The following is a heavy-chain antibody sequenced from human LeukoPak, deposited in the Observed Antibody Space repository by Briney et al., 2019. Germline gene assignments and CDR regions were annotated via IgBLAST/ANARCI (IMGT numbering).Heavy chain of an antibody. CDR2: ISGSGGST. J-gene: IGHJ4*02. Sequence: PGGSLRLSCAASGFTFSSYAMSWVRQAPGKGLEWVSAISGSGGSTYYADSVKGRFTISRDNSKNTLYLQMNSLRAEDTAVYYCAKVSSYCSSTSCYPDYWGQGTLVTVSS. CDR1: GFTFSSYA. D-gene: IGHD2-2*01. CDR3: AKVSSYCSSTSCYPDY. V-gene: IGHV3-23*01.